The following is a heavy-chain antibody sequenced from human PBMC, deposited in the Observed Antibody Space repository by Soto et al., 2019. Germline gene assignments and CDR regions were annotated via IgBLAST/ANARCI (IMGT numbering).Heavy chain of an antibody. CDR3: ARDLSCSGGSCYPYYYYGMDV. Sequence: SVKVSCKASGGTFSSYAISWVQQAPGQGLEWMGGIIPIFGTANYAQKFQGRVTITADESTSTAYMELSSLRSEDTAVYYCARDLSCSGGSCYPYYYYGMDVWGQGTTVTVSS. J-gene: IGHJ6*02. V-gene: IGHV1-69*13. CDR2: IIPIFGTA. CDR1: GGTFSSYA. D-gene: IGHD2-15*01.